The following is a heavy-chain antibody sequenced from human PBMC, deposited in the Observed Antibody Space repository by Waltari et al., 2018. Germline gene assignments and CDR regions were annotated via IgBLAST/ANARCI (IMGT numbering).Heavy chain of an antibody. CDR2: IFYSGST. D-gene: IGHD3-10*01. V-gene: IGHV4-39*01. CDR1: GGSISSSRYY. J-gene: IGHJ4*02. CDR3: ARLDNYDSGSYGFDW. Sequence: QLQLQESGPGLVKPSETLSLTCTVSGGSISSSRYYWGWIRQPPGKGLEWIGRIFYSGSTYYNPSLKSRVTMSVDTSKNQFSLRLTSVTAADTAVYYCARLDNYDSGSYGFDWWGQGTLVTVSS.